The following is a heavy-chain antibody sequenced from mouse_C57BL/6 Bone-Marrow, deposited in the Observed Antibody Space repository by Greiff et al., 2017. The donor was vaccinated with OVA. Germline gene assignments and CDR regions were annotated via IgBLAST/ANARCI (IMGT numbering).Heavy chain of an antibody. CDR2: IYPGDGDT. CDR3: ARVKFLY. V-gene: IGHV1-82*01. Sequence: QVQLQQSGPELVKPGASVKISCKASGYAFSSSWMNWVKQRPGKGLEWIGRIYPGDGDTNYNGKFKGRATLTADNSSSTAYMQLSSLTSEDSAVYFCARVKFLYWGKGTTLTVSS. J-gene: IGHJ2*01. CDR1: GYAFSSSW.